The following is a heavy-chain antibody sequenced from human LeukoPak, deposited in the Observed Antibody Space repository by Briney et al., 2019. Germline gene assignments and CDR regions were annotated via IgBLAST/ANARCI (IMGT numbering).Heavy chain of an antibody. CDR3: ARAYSGWYDDYFDY. CDR1: GYTFTRYA. J-gene: IGHJ4*02. V-gene: IGHV1-2*02. D-gene: IGHD6-19*01. Sequence: GASVKVSCKASGYTFTRYALNWVRQAPGQGLEWMGWINPNSGGTNYAQKFQGRVTMTRDTSISTAYMELSRLRSDDTAVYYCARAYSGWYDDYFDYWGQGTLVTVSS. CDR2: INPNSGGT.